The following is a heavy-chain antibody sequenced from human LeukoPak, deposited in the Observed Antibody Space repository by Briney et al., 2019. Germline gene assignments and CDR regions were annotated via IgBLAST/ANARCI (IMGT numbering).Heavy chain of an antibody. CDR2: IYWDDEK. CDR1: GFSLTTNEVA. Sequence: SGPTLVKPTQTLTLTCTFSGFSLTTNEVAVGWIRQPPGKALEWLALIYWDDEKRYRPSLKDRLTITKGTSKNQVVLTMTNMDPVDTGTYYCAHTRWTRGYFDYWGQGTLVTVSS. J-gene: IGHJ4*02. D-gene: IGHD5-24*01. CDR3: AHTRWTRGYFDY. V-gene: IGHV2-5*02.